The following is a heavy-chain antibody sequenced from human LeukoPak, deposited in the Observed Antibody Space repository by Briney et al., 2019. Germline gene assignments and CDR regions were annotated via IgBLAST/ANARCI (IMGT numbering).Heavy chain of an antibody. CDR2: INLQGST. J-gene: IGHJ4*02. D-gene: IGHD3-16*01. Sequence: PSETLSLTCDVSGGSITQTNYWTWVCPPPGKGLEWIGEINLQGSTNYNPSVMGRVAISVDTSENHVSLQLTSVTAADTAVYYCAREGGPYRPLDYSGQGTLVTVS. CDR3: AREGGPYRPLDY. CDR1: GGSITQTNY. V-gene: IGHV4-4*02.